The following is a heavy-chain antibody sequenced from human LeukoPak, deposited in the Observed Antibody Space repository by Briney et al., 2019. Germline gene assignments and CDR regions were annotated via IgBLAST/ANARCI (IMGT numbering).Heavy chain of an antibody. V-gene: IGHV1-18*01. CDR2: ISAYNGNT. Sequence: ASVKVSCKASGYTFTSYGISWVRQAPGQGLEWMGWISAYNGNTNYAQKLQGRVTMTTDTSTSTAYMELRSLRSDDTAVYYCARVYVYQLLHLPYWYFDLWGRGTLVTVSS. D-gene: IGHD2-2*01. CDR3: ARVYVYQLLHLPYWYFDL. CDR1: GYTFTSYG. J-gene: IGHJ2*01.